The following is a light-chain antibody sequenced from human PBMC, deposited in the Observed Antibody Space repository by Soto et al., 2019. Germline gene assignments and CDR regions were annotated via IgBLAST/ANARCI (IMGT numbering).Light chain of an antibody. CDR3: QQRSNWTLT. CDR2: GAS. CDR1: QPINNN. Sequence: VMAQGPATLSVSPGARATLSCRASQPINNNVASYQPKDGQVPRLVIYGASTRAADIPARFSGSGSGTDVNLTISSLETEDFAVYYCQQRSNWTLTFGGGTKVDIK. J-gene: IGKJ4*01. V-gene: IGKV3-11*01.